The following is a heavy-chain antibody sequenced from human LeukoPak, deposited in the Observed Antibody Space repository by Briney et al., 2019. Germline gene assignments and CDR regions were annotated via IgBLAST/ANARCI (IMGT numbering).Heavy chain of an antibody. V-gene: IGHV3-7*03. CDR2: IDHNGNVN. J-gene: IGHJ6*04. CDR1: GPTFSMDW. CDR3: ARGGGVDV. D-gene: IGHD3-16*01. Sequence: GGCLRLSCAPAGPTFSMDWMKWARQAPGRGRGWVASIDHNGNVNYYVDSVKGRFTISRDNAKNSLYLQMSNLRAEGAAVYFCARGGGVDVWGEGATVTVSS.